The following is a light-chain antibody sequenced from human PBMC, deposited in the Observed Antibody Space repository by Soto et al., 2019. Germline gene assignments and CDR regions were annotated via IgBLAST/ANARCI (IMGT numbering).Light chain of an antibody. J-gene: IGLJ2*01. V-gene: IGLV2-11*01. CDR2: DVS. Sequence: QSALTQPRSVSGSPGQSVTISCTGTSSDVGGYNYVSWYQQHPGKAPKLMIYDVSKRPSGVPDRFSGSKFGTTASLTISGLQAEDEADYYCCSYAGSYTLVVFGGGTKLTVL. CDR1: SSDVGGYNY. CDR3: CSYAGSYTLVV.